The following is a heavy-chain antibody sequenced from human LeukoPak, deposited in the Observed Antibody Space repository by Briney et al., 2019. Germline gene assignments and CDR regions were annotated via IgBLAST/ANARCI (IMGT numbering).Heavy chain of an antibody. CDR1: GFTFSRYA. Sequence: GGSLRLSCSASGFTFSRYAMHWVRQAPGKGLEYVSGINDNGGRTHYGDSVKGRFSISRGNSKNTLHLQMSTLRAEDTALYYCVKDVGGSYAFDYWGQGILVTVAS. V-gene: IGHV3-64D*09. CDR3: VKDVGGSYAFDY. CDR2: INDNGGRT. J-gene: IGHJ4*02. D-gene: IGHD1-26*01.